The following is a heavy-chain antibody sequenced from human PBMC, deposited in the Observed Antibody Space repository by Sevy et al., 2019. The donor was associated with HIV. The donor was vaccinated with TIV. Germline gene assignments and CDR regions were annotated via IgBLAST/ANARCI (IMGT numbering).Heavy chain of an antibody. CDR3: SRNGEDYYDILTGQFHFDY. V-gene: IGHV3-49*03. CDR2: IRGKAHGGTT. CDR1: GFTSADYG. Sequence: GGSLRLSCTASGFTSADYGMGWFRQAPGKGLEWVGFIRGKAHGGTTEYAASVKGRFTISRDDSKSIAYLQMNSLKNEDTAVYFCSRNGEDYYDILTGQFHFDYWGQGALVTVSS. J-gene: IGHJ4*02. D-gene: IGHD3-9*01.